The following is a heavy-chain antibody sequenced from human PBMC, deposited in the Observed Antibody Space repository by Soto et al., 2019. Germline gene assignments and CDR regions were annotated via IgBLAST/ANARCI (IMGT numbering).Heavy chain of an antibody. CDR3: ARLGWRSSYYFDY. Sequence: GGSLRLSCAASGFTVSSNYMSWVRQAPGKGLEWVSVIYSGGSTYYADSVKGRFTISRDNSKNTLYLQMNSLRAEDTAVYYCARLGWRSSYYFDYWGQGTLVTVSS. V-gene: IGHV3-66*01. CDR1: GFTVSSNY. CDR2: IYSGGST. J-gene: IGHJ4*02. D-gene: IGHD2-21*01.